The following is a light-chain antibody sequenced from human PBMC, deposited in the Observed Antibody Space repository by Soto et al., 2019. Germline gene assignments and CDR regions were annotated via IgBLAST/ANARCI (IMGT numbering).Light chain of an antibody. CDR3: QQYDNFIT. V-gene: IGKV1-33*01. Sequence: DIQMTQSPSSLSASVGDRITITCQASQDINNYLNWYQQKPGKAPKLLIYDASNLETGVPSRFSGSGSGTDFTFTISSLLPEDIAIYYCQQYDNFITFGQGTRLEIK. J-gene: IGKJ5*01. CDR1: QDINNY. CDR2: DAS.